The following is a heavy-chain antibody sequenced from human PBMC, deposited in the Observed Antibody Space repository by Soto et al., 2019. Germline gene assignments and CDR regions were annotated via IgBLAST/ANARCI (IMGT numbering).Heavy chain of an antibody. V-gene: IGHV3-30*03. CDR2: VSPDGGNK. CDR1: GLAFSSYG. CDR3: VNGGEADANDAYYYYGMDV. Sequence: GGSLRLSCAASGLAFSSYGMHWVRQPPGKGPEWVAAVSPDGGNKYYADSVKGRFTISRDNSKNTLYLQMNSLRAEDTAVYYCVNGGEADANDAYYYYGMDVWGQGTTVTVSS. J-gene: IGHJ6*02. D-gene: IGHD3-16*01.